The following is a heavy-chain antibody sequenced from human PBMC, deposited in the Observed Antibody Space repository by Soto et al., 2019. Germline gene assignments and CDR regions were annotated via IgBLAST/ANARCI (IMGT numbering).Heavy chain of an antibody. Sequence: ASVKVSCNASGYTFTSDAMHWVRQAPGQRLEWMGCINAGNGYTKYSQKFQGRVTITRDTSASTLYMELSSLISEDTAVYYCARGRFTADSKYXYGMDVWGQGTXVXV. V-gene: IGHV1-3*01. CDR2: INAGNGYT. J-gene: IGHJ6*02. CDR3: ARGRFTADSKYXYGMDV. CDR1: GYTFTSDA. D-gene: IGHD2-21*02.